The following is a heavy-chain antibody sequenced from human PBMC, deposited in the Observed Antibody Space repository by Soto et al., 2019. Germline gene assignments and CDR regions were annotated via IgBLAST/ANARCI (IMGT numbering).Heavy chain of an antibody. CDR2: IKFDGSTT. CDR1: GFAFSTYW. CDR3: VRGAKNIYAMDV. V-gene: IGHV3-74*01. J-gene: IGHJ6*02. Sequence: EVQLVESGGGLVQPGGSLRLSCAASGFAFSTYWMHWVRQAPWKGLLWVSRIKFDGSTTYYADSVKGRFTISRDDAKNTLFLQMNGLRVDDTAVYYCVRGAKNIYAMDVWGQGTTVTVSS. D-gene: IGHD2-15*01.